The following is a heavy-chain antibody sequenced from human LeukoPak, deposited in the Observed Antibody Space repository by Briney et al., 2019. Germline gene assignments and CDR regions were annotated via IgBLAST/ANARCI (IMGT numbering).Heavy chain of an antibody. CDR1: GGSFSGYY. J-gene: IGHJ4*02. V-gene: IGHV4-34*09. CDR2: INHSGST. Sequence: SETLSLTCAVYGGSFSGYYWSWIRQPPGKGLEWIGEINHSGSTNYNPSLKSRVTISVDTSKNQFSLKLSSVTAADTAVYYCARNFDYWGQGTLVTVSS. CDR3: ARNFDY.